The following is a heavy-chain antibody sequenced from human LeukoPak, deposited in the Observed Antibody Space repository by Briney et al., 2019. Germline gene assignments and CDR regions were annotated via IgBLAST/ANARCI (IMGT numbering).Heavy chain of an antibody. Sequence: SQTLSLTCAISGGSVSDNIAAWNWVRQSPSRGLEWLGRTYYRSKWYNDYAVSVKSRITINPDTSKNQFSLQLNSVTPEDTAVYYCVRAYSSGPAYYFDYWGQGTLVTVSS. V-gene: IGHV6-1*01. CDR1: GGSVSDNIAA. D-gene: IGHD3-22*01. CDR3: VRAYSSGPAYYFDY. CDR2: TYYRSKWYN. J-gene: IGHJ4*02.